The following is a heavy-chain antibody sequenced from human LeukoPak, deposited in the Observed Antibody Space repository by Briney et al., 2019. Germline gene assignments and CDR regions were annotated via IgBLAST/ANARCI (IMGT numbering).Heavy chain of an antibody. CDR2: ISGSGGST. D-gene: IGHD2-2*01. Sequence: GGSLRLSCAASGFTFSSYWMSWVRQAPGKGLEWVSAISGSGGSTYYADSVKGRFTISRDNSKNTLYLQMNSLRAEDTAVYYCRGIVVVPAAMSARGWFDPWGQGTLVTVSS. CDR1: GFTFSSYW. CDR3: RGIVVVPAAMSARGWFDP. J-gene: IGHJ5*02. V-gene: IGHV3-23*01.